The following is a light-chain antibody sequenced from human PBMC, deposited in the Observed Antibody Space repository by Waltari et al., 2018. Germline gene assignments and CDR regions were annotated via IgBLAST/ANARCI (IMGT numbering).Light chain of an antibody. CDR1: QSISSW. J-gene: IGKJ1*01. CDR3: QQYNSYSFWT. CDR2: KAA. Sequence: DIQMTQSPSTLSASVGDRVTITCRASQSISSWLAWYQQKPGKAPKLLIYKAASLESGVPSRFSGSGSGTEFTLTISSLQPDDCATYYCQQYNSYSFWTFGQGTKVEIK. V-gene: IGKV1-5*03.